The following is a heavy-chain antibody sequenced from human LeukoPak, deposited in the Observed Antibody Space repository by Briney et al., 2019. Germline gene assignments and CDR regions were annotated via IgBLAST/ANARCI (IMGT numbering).Heavy chain of an antibody. CDR3: TRLIMSSIYYYYMDV. Sequence: SETLSLTCTVSDDSITIYYWSWIRQPPGKGLEWIGYIDHTGSTNYNPSLKSRVTISRDTSKNQFSLKLSSVTAADTAVYYCTRLIMSSIYYYYMDVWGKGTTVTVSS. CDR1: DDSITIYY. D-gene: IGHD3-10*01. CDR2: IDHTGST. J-gene: IGHJ6*03. V-gene: IGHV4-59*01.